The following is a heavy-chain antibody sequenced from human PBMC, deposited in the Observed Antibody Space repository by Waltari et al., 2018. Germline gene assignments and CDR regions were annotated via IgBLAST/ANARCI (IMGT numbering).Heavy chain of an antibody. Sequence: EVQLVESGGGLVKPGGSLRLSCAASGFTISSFGRSWVRQAPGKVLEWVSSTTNSNTYIYYADSVKGRFTVSIDNAKNSLYLQMNSLRADDTAVYFCARALTTPNDYWGQGTLVTVSS. D-gene: IGHD4-17*01. CDR3: ARALTTPNDY. V-gene: IGHV3-21*03. CDR1: GFTISSFG. CDR2: TTNSNTYI. J-gene: IGHJ4*02.